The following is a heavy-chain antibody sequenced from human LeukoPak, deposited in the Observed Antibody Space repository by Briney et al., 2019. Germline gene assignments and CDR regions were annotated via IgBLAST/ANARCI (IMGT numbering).Heavy chain of an antibody. CDR2: IYYSGST. Sequence: SETLSLTCTVSGGSISSSSYYWGWIRQPPGKGLEWVGSIYYSGSTYYNPSLKSRVTISVDTSKNQFSLKLSSVTAADTAVYYCASRPARYYYGSGYNLDYWGQGTLVTVSS. CDR1: GGSISSSSYY. V-gene: IGHV4-39*01. J-gene: IGHJ4*02. D-gene: IGHD3-10*01. CDR3: ASRPARYYYGSGYNLDY.